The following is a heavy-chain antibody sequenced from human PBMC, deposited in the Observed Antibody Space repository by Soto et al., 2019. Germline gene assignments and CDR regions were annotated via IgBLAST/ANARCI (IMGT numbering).Heavy chain of an antibody. J-gene: IGHJ4*02. D-gene: IGHD5-18*01. CDR3: ARDAAVDTAMAFDY. V-gene: IGHV4-31*03. CDR2: IYYSGST. CDR1: GGSISSGGYY. Sequence: QVQLQESGPGLVKPSQTLSLTCTVSGGSISSGGYYWSWIRQHPGKGLEWIGYIYYSGSTYYNPSLKGRVTISVDTSKNQFSLKLSSVTAADTAVYYCARDAAVDTAMAFDYWGQGTLVTVSS.